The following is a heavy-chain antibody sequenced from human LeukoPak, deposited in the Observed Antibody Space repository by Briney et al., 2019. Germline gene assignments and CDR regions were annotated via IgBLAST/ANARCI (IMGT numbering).Heavy chain of an antibody. D-gene: IGHD6-19*01. CDR3: ASSFRWLVGNWFQH. CDR1: GFTVSSNY. J-gene: IGHJ1*01. Sequence: GGSLRLSCAASGFTVSSNYMSWVRQAPGKGLEWVSVIYSGGSTYYADSVKGRFTISRDNSKNTLYLQMNSLRAEDTAVYYCASSFRWLVGNWFQHWGQGTLVTVSS. V-gene: IGHV3-66*01. CDR2: IYSGGST.